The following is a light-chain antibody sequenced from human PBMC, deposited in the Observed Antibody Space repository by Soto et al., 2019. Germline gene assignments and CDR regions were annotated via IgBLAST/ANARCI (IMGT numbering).Light chain of an antibody. J-gene: IGKJ1*01. CDR2: ATS. V-gene: IGKV1-39*01. Sequence: DLQMTQSPPSLSASVGYSVTITCRASQSIGSYLKWYQQKPGRAPKVLIYATSSLQSGVPARFSGSGSGTDFTLTISSLQPEDFATYYCQQSYRTPRTFGQGTKGEI. CDR3: QQSYRTPRT. CDR1: QSIGSY.